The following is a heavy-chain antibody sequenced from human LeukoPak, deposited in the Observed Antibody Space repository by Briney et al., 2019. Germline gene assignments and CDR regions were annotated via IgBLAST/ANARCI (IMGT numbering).Heavy chain of an antibody. J-gene: IGHJ4*02. CDR2: IYYSGST. V-gene: IGHV4-61*01. CDR1: GVSVSSGSYY. CDR3: ASGGYYYDSSGYSFDY. D-gene: IGHD3-22*01. Sequence: PSETLSLTCTVSGVSVSSGSYYWSWIRQPPGKGLEWIGYIYYSGSTNYNPSLKSRVTISVDTSKNQFSLKLSSVTAADTAVYYCASGGYYYDSSGYSFDYWGQGTLVTVSS.